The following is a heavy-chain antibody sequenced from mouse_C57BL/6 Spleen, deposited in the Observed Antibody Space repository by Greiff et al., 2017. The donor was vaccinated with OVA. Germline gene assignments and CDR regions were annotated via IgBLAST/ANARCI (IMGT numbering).Heavy chain of an antibody. CDR2: INPNNGGT. V-gene: IGHV1-18*01. D-gene: IGHD1-1*01. Sequence: VQLQQSGPELVKPGASVKIPCKASGYTFTDYNMDWVKQSHGKSLEWIGDINPNNGGTIYNQKFKGKATLTVDKSSSTAYMELRSLTSEDTAVYYCARLYYYGSTHWYFDVWGTGTTVTVSS. CDR1: GYTFTDYN. J-gene: IGHJ1*03. CDR3: ARLYYYGSTHWYFDV.